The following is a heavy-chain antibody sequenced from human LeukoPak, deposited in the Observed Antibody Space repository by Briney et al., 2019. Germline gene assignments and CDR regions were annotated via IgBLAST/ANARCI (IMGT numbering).Heavy chain of an antibody. CDR2: ISGSGGST. D-gene: IGHD3-22*01. J-gene: IGHJ4*02. CDR1: GFTFSSYA. Sequence: QPGGSLRLSCAASGFTFSSYAMTWVRQAPGKGLDWVSAISGSGGSTYYADSVKGRFTISRDNSKNTLYLQMNSLRAEDTAVYYCAKDRYYYDSSGYGVGGQLDYWGQGTLVTVSS. V-gene: IGHV3-23*01. CDR3: AKDRYYYDSSGYGVGGQLDY.